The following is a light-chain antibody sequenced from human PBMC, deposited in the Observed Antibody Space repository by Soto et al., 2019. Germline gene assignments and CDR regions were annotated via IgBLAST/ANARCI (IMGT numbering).Light chain of an antibody. CDR2: DAS. V-gene: IGKV1-5*01. J-gene: IGKJ1*01. Sequence: DIQMTQSPSTLSASVGGRVTITCRASQSISSWLAWYQQKPGKAPKLLIYDASSLESGVPSRFSGSGSGTEFTLTISSLQPDDFATYYRQQYNSYWTFGQGTKVDIK. CDR3: QQYNSYWT. CDR1: QSISSW.